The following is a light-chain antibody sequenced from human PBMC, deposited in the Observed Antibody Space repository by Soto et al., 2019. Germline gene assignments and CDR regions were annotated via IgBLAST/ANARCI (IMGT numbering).Light chain of an antibody. V-gene: IGKV3-15*01. CDR1: QSVSSN. Sequence: EIVMTQSPATLSVSPGERATLSCRASQSVSSNLAWYQQKPGQAPRLLIYGASTRATDIPARFSGSGSGTEFTLTISSLQSEDFAVYYCQQYNNWRGPFGQGTKVEIK. J-gene: IGKJ1*01. CDR2: GAS. CDR3: QQYNNWRGP.